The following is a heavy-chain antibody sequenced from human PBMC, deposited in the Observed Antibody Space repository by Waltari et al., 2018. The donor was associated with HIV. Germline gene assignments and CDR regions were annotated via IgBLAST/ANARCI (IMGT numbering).Heavy chain of an antibody. CDR1: GRSIFESVFF. Sequence: QLQLQESGPGVVKPSETLSLTCSVPGRSIFESVFFWCWVRPSPGRGLEWFGSVDYIGNTYDIPSFVDRVTMSVDTGKNQFSLKLRSVTAADAALYYGARHKDFYVEPSALFQVWGRGILVTVS. CDR3: ARHKDFYVEPSALFQV. D-gene: IGHD2-21*01. J-gene: IGHJ4*02. V-gene: IGHV4-39*01. CDR2: VDYIGNT.